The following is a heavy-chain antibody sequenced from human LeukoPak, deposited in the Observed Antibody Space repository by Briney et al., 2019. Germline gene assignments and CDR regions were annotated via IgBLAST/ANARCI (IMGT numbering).Heavy chain of an antibody. J-gene: IGHJ4*02. D-gene: IGHD6-19*01. CDR2: ISGSGGST. Sequence: GGSLRLSCAPSGFTFSSYAMSWVRQAPGKGLEWVSAISGSGGSTYYADSVKGRFTISRDNSKNTLYLQMNSLRAEDTAVYYCAKVPTHIAVAGTYDYWGQGTLVTVSS. CDR1: GFTFSSYA. V-gene: IGHV3-23*01. CDR3: AKVPTHIAVAGTYDY.